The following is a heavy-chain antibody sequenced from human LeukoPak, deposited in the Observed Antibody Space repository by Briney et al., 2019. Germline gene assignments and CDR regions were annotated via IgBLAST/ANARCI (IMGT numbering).Heavy chain of an antibody. CDR2: ISGSGGST. CDR1: GFTFSSYT. Sequence: SGGSLRLSCAASGFTFSSYTMTWVRQAPGKGLEWVSAISGSGGSTYYADSVKGRFTISRDNSKNTLYLQMNSLRAEDTAVYYCAKDQGRYSRGGLDYWGQGTLVTVSS. V-gene: IGHV3-23*01. J-gene: IGHJ4*02. CDR3: AKDQGRYSRGGLDY. D-gene: IGHD6-19*01.